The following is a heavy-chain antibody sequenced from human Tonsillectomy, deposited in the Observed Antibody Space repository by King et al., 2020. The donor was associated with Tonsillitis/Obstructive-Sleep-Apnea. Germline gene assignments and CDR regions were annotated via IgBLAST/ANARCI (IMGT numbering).Heavy chain of an antibody. CDR1: GGSFSGYY. CDR2: INHSGRT. V-gene: IGHV4-34*01. Sequence: VQLQQWGAGLLKPSETLSLTCAVYGGSFSGYYWSWIRQPPGKGLEWIGEINHSGRTNYNPSLKSRVTISVDMSKNQFSLKLTSVTAADTAVYFCARAEPLDIWGRGTMVTVSS. CDR3: ARAEPLDI. D-gene: IGHD1-14*01. J-gene: IGHJ3*02.